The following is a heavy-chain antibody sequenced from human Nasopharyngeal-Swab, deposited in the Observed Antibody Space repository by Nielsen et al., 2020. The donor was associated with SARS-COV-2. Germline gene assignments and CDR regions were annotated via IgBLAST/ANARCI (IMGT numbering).Heavy chain of an antibody. CDR3: ARNIISRAFFDS. D-gene: IGHD2/OR15-2a*01. J-gene: IGHJ4*02. CDR1: GFSFSDYY. Sequence: GESLKISCAASGFSFSDYYMSWIRQAPGKGLEWVSYINSVSSSTDYADSVKGRFTISRDNAKNSLYLQMNSLRAEDTAVYYCARNIISRAFFDSWGQGTLVTVSS. V-gene: IGHV3-11*06. CDR2: INSVSSST.